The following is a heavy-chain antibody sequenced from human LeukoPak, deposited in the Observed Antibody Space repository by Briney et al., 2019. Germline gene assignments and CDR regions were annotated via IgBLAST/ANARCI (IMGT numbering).Heavy chain of an antibody. CDR1: GFTFSSYA. Sequence: GGSLRLSCAASGFTFSSYAIHWVRQAPGKGLEWVAGIAYDGINKYYADSVKGRFTISRDNSKNTLYLQMNSLRAEDTAVYYCARDSSPWYYYDRSGSNGFDPWGQGTLVTVSS. J-gene: IGHJ5*02. CDR2: IAYDGINK. D-gene: IGHD3-22*01. CDR3: ARDSSPWYYYDRSGSNGFDP. V-gene: IGHV3-30-3*01.